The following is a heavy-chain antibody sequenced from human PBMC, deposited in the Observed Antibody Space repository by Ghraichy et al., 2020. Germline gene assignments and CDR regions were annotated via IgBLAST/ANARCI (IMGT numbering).Heavy chain of an antibody. V-gene: IGHV3-33*01. Sequence: GGSLRLSCATSGFFFSSHGMHWVRQAPGKGLEWVALIWYDGSNTYYADSVKGRFTISKDNSNNMLYLQMNSLRAEDTAVYYCARDLSDYVWGTYRKTGLLDYWGQGTLVTVSS. CDR3: ARDLSDYVWGTYRKTGLLDY. CDR1: GFFFSSHG. J-gene: IGHJ4*02. CDR2: IWYDGSNT. D-gene: IGHD3-16*02.